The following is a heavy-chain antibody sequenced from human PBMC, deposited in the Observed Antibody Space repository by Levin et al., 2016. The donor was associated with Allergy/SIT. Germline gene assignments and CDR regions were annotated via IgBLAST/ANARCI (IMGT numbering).Heavy chain of an antibody. CDR3: ARGPWRDGFDI. V-gene: IGHV1-8*01. J-gene: IGHJ3*02. Sequence: WVRQAPGQGLEWMGWMNPNSGNTGYAQKFQGRVTMTRNTSISTAYMELSSLRSEDTAVIYCARGPWRDGFDIWGQGTMVTVSS. CDR2: MNPNSGNT.